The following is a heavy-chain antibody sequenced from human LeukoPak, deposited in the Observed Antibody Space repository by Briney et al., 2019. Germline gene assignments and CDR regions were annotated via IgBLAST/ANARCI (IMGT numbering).Heavy chain of an antibody. Sequence: SETLSLTCTVSGGSISSSSYYWGWIRQPPGKGLEWIGSIYYSGSTYYNPSLKSRVTISVDTSKNQFYLKLSSVTAADTAVYYCARRDKGRPSPTDYWGQGTLVTVSS. CDR2: IYYSGST. CDR3: ARRDKGRPSPTDY. CDR1: GGSISSSSYY. D-gene: IGHD2-2*01. V-gene: IGHV4-39*01. J-gene: IGHJ4*02.